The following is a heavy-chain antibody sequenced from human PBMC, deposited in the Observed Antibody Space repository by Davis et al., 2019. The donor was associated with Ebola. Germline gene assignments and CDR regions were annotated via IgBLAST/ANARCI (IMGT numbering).Heavy chain of an antibody. CDR3: VRGWGRSGLDV. J-gene: IGHJ6*02. V-gene: IGHV6-1*01. Sequence: HSQTLSLTCAISGDSVSGNSGAWNWIRQSPSRGLEWLGRTFYTSKWHNDYAESVKSRITVNPDTSKNQLSLQLNSVTPEDTAVYYCVRGWGRSGLDVWGQGTTVTVSS. CDR1: GDSVSGNSGA. CDR2: TFYTSKWHN. D-gene: IGHD1-26*01.